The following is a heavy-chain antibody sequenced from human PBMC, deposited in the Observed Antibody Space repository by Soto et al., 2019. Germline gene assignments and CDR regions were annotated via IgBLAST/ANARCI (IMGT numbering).Heavy chain of an antibody. CDR2: IVVGSGNT. J-gene: IGHJ6*02. CDR3: AADIVVVVAATEDWYYYGMDV. CDR1: GFTFTSSA. D-gene: IGHD2-15*01. Sequence: QMQLVQSGPEVKKPGTSVKVSCKASGFTFTSSAVQWVRQARGQRLEWIGWIVVGSGNTNYAQKFQERVTITRDMSTSTAYMELSSLRSEDTAVYYCAADIVVVVAATEDWYYYGMDVWGQGTTVTVSS. V-gene: IGHV1-58*01.